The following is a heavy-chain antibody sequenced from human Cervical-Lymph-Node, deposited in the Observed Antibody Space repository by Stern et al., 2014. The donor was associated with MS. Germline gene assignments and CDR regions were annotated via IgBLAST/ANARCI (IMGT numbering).Heavy chain of an antibody. J-gene: IGHJ6*02. CDR3: GRAQEDYYFYHGMDV. CDR2: IIPIYGVP. CDR1: GGTFSTYA. Sequence: VQLVESGAEVKKPGSSVKVSCMASGGTFSTYAINWVRQAPGQGPEWMGGIIPIYGVPYYAQNFQGRVTITADRPTSTAYMYLSSLTSEDTAVYYCGRAQEDYYFYHGMDVWGQGTTVTVSS. V-gene: IGHV1-69*17.